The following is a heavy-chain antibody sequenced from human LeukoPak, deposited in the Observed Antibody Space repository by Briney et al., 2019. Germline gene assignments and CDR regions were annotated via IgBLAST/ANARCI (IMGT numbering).Heavy chain of an antibody. CDR3: AKRGVVIRVILVGFHKEAYYFDS. CDR2: ISGGGGST. CDR1: GITLSNYG. D-gene: IGHD3-10*01. V-gene: IGHV3-23*01. J-gene: IGHJ4*02. Sequence: GGSLRLSCAVSGITLSNYGMSWVRQVPGKGLEWVAGISGGGGSTNYAASVKGRFTISRDNRKNTLYLQMNSLTAEDTAVYFCAKRGVVIRVILVGFHKEAYYFDSWGQGVLVTVSS.